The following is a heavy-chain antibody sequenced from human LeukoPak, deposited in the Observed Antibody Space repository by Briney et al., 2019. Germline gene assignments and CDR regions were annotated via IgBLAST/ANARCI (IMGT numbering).Heavy chain of an antibody. CDR3: ARDGVPNTAAGGHNYYYGMDV. D-gene: IGHD6-13*01. V-gene: IGHV3-21*01. CDR2: ISSSSSYI. Sequence: PGGSLRLSCAASGFTFSSYSMNWVRQAPGKGLEWVSSISSSSSYIYYADSVKGRFTISRDNAKNSLYLQMNSLRAEDTAVYYCARDGVPNTAAGGHNYYYGMDVWGQGTTVTVSS. J-gene: IGHJ6*02. CDR1: GFTFSSYS.